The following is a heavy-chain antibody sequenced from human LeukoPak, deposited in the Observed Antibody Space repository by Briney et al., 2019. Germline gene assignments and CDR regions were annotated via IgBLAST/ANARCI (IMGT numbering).Heavy chain of an antibody. D-gene: IGHD4-17*01. CDR1: GYTFTSYG. J-gene: IGHJ4*02. V-gene: IGHV1-18*01. CDR2: ISAYNGNT. Sequence: ASVKVSCKASGYTFTSYGISWVRQAPGQGLEWMGWISAYNGNTNYAQKLQGRVTMTTDTSTSTAYMELRSLRSDDTAVYYCAREVRNDYGDDFVYWGQGTLVTVSS. CDR3: AREVRNDYGDDFVY.